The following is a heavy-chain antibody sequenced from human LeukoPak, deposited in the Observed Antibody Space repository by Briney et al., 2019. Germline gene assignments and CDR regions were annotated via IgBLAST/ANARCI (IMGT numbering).Heavy chain of an antibody. CDR1: GFTFSDYY. CDR3: ARVGRLVLLNNMDV. CDR2: ISTSGSTI. V-gene: IGHV3-11*04. Sequence: PGGSLRLSCAASGFTFSDYYMSWIRQAPGKGLEWVSSISTSGSTIYYADSVKGRFTISRDNAKNSLYLQMNSLRAEDTAVYYCARVGRLVLLNNMDVWGQGTTVTVSS. J-gene: IGHJ6*02. D-gene: IGHD6-19*01.